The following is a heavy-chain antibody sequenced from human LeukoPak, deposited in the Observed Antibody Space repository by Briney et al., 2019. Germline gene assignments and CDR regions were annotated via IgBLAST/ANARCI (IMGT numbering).Heavy chain of an antibody. CDR3: ARARGNTAMAIDY. V-gene: IGHV1-69*13. Sequence: SVKVSCKASGYTFTGYYMHWVRQAPGQGLEWMGGIIPIFGTANYAQKFQGRVTITADESTSTAYMELSSLRSEDTAVYYCARARGNTAMAIDYWGQGTLVTISS. D-gene: IGHD5-18*01. J-gene: IGHJ4*02. CDR2: IIPIFGTA. CDR1: GYTFTGYY.